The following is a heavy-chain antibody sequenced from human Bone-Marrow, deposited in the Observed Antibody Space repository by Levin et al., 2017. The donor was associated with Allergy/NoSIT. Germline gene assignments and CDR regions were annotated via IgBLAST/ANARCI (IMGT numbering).Heavy chain of an antibody. CDR1: GGSISSAGYH. CDR3: ARLDGYSFDY. CDR2: ISYRGST. D-gene: IGHD1-1*01. Sequence: SETLSLTCTVYGGSISSAGYHWTWIRQYPGKGLEWIGYISYRGSTYFNPSLKSRLTMSIDTSEQHFSLNLTSVSAADTAIYYCARLDGYSFDYWGQGALVTVSS. J-gene: IGHJ4*02. V-gene: IGHV4-31*03.